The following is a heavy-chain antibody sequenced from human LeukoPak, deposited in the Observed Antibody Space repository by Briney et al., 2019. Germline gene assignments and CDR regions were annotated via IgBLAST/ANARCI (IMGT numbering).Heavy chain of an antibody. J-gene: IGHJ4*02. CDR2: INQDGSQI. Sequence: QPGGSLRLSCAGSGFIFSNYWLSWVRQAPGKGLEWVANINQDGSQIYYVDSEKGRFTISRDNAKNSLCLQMNSLRAEDTAVYYCVRRGSVWGDHWGQGTLVSVSS. V-gene: IGHV3-7*01. D-gene: IGHD7-27*01. CDR1: GFIFSNYW. CDR3: VRRGSVWGDH.